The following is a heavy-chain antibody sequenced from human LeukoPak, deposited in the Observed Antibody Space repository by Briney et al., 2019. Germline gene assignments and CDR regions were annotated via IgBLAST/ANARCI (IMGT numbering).Heavy chain of an antibody. V-gene: IGHV3-7*01. CDR3: ASSGGRRWLQFY. Sequence: GGSLRLSCAASGFTFSSYWMSWVRQAPGRGLEWVANIKQDGSEKYYVDSVKGRFTISRDNAKNSLYLQMNSLRAEDTAVYCCASSGGRRWLQFYWGQGTLVTVSS. CDR1: GFTFSSYW. D-gene: IGHD5-24*01. J-gene: IGHJ4*02. CDR2: IKQDGSEK.